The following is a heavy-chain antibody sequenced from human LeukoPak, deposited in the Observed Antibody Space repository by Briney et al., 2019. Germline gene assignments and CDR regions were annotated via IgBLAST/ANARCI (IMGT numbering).Heavy chain of an antibody. V-gene: IGHV1-8*01. CDR1: GYTFTSYD. CDR3: VRGLRGYCSGGSCYNPDY. Sequence: ASVKVSCKASGYTFTSYDINWVRQATGQGLEWMGWMNPNSGNTGYAQKFQGRVTMTRNTSISTAYMELSSLRSEDTAVYYCVRGLRGYCSGGSCYNPDYWGQGTLVTVSS. J-gene: IGHJ4*02. CDR2: MNPNSGNT. D-gene: IGHD2-15*01.